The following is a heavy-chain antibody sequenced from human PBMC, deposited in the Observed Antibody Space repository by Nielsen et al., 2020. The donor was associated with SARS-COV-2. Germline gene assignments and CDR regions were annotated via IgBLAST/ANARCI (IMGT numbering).Heavy chain of an antibody. V-gene: IGHV3-30*18. Sequence: GESLKISCAASGFTFNTYGMHWVRQAPGKGLEWVAAISYDGSNKYYVDSVKGRFTISRDNSKNTLYLQMSSLREEDTAAYYCAKDWTAIVVVPSGGVDYWGQGTLVTVSS. CDR1: GFTFNTYG. D-gene: IGHD2-15*01. J-gene: IGHJ4*02. CDR2: ISYDGSNK. CDR3: AKDWTAIVVVPSGGVDY.